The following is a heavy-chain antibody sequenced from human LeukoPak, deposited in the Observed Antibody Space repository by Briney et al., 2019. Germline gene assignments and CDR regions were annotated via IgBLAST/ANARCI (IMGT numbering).Heavy chain of an antibody. D-gene: IGHD3-9*01. CDR3: ASHYDILTGYEY. J-gene: IGHJ4*02. Sequence: SETLSLTCIVSGDSINTNTYYWGWTRQPPGKGLEWIGSIYYTGSTYYNPSLKSRVTVSVDTSKNQFSLKLTSVTAADTAMYYCASHYDILTGYEYWGQGTLVTVSS. V-gene: IGHV4-39*01. CDR2: IYYTGST. CDR1: GDSINTNTYY.